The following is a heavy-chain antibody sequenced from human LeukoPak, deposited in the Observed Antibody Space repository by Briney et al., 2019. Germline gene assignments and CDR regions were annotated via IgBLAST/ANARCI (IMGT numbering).Heavy chain of an antibody. J-gene: IGHJ4*02. D-gene: IGHD6-25*01. Sequence: PGGSLRLSCTASGLTLTTFDMVWVRQAPGRGLEWVSIISGNSPTTIYADPVKGRFSISRDDLKNTIYLQMNSLRAEDTAFYYCAKGAASYSSRYLNRIFDSWGQGTLVTVS. CDR3: AKGAASYSSRYLNRIFDS. CDR1: GLTLTTFD. CDR2: ISGNSPTT. V-gene: IGHV3-23*01.